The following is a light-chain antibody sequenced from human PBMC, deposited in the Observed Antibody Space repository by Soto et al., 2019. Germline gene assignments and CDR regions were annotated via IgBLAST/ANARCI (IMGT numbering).Light chain of an antibody. J-gene: IGKJ1*01. CDR2: AAS. Sequence: DIQMTQSPSSLSASVGDRVTITCRASQSITYSLNWYQQKPGKAPKLLISAASTLQSGVPSRFSGSGSGTDFTLTISSLQPEDFATYYCQQSFSDWPFGQGTKVDIK. V-gene: IGKV1-39*01. CDR3: QQSFSDWP. CDR1: QSITYS.